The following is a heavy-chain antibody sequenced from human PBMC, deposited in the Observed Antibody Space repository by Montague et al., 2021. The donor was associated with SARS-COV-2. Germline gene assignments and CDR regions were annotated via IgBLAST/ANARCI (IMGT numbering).Heavy chain of an antibody. Sequence: SETLSLTCSVSDASIGTSNYWGWLRQTPGKGLEWIAGIHFTGTTXYKPSLKSRVTISVDTSKNQFSLKLTSLTAADTAIYFCARDRNDGYDRFFDYWGQGTLVTVSS. CDR2: IHFTGTT. D-gene: IGHD5-12*01. CDR1: DASIGTSNY. V-gene: IGHV4-39*07. CDR3: ARDRNDGYDRFFDY. J-gene: IGHJ4*02.